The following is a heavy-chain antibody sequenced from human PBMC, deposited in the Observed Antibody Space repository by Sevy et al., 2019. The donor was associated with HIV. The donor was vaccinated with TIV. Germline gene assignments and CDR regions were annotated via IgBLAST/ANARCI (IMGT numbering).Heavy chain of an antibody. CDR2: IKQDGSEK. CDR1: GFTFSIYW. D-gene: IGHD4-17*01. Sequence: GGSLRLSCAASGFTFSIYWMTWVRQAPGKGLEWVANIKQDGSEKYYVDSVKGRFTISRDNAKNSLYLQMNSLRADDTAVYYRARDWGDDFDDRRASYYYFYGMDVWGQGTTVTVSS. V-gene: IGHV3-7*01. CDR3: ARDWGDDFDDRRASYYYFYGMDV. J-gene: IGHJ6*02.